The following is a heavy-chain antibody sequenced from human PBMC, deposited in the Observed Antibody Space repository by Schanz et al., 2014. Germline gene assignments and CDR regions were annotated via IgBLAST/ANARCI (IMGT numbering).Heavy chain of an antibody. J-gene: IGHJ5*02. CDR3: ATLDYADSVS. Sequence: QEQLVQSGAEVRKPGASVKVSCKASGYTFVSYSMHWVRQAPGQGLEWMGMINPSGGSTTYAQKFQGRVTITADKSTTTAYMELNSLNSDDTAVYYCATLDYADSVSWGQGTLVTVSS. CDR2: INPSGGST. CDR1: GYTFVSYS. D-gene: IGHD4-17*01. V-gene: IGHV1-46*01.